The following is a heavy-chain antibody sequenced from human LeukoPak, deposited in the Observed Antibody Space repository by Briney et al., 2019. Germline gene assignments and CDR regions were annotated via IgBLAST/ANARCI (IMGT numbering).Heavy chain of an antibody. CDR2: IIPIFGTA. Sequence: GASVKVSCKASGGTFSSYAISWVRQAPGQGLEWMGGIIPIFGTANYAQKFQGRVTITTDESTSTAYMELSSLRSQDTAVYYCAGSQQLVHYYFDYWGQGTLVTVSS. D-gene: IGHD6-13*01. J-gene: IGHJ4*02. CDR3: AGSQQLVHYYFDY. CDR1: GGTFSSYA. V-gene: IGHV1-69*05.